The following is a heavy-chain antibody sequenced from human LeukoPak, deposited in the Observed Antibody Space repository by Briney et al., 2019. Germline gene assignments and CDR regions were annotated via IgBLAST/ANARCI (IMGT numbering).Heavy chain of an antibody. V-gene: IGHV3-7*01. CDR2: IKQDGSEK. D-gene: IGHD3-10*01. J-gene: IGHJ6*04. CDR3: AKTMVRTAILLSLPSYYYGLDV. CDR1: GFTFSSYW. Sequence: GGSLRLSCAASGFTFSSYWMSWVRQAPGKGLEWVANIKQDGSEKNYVDSVKGRFTISRDNSKNTLYLQVNNLTTEDTAVYFCAKTMVRTAILLSLPSYYYGLDVWGTGTTVTVSS.